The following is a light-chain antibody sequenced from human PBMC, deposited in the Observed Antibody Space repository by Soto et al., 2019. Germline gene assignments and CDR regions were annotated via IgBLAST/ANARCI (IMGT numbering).Light chain of an antibody. CDR2: DTS. J-gene: IGKJ1*01. V-gene: IGKV3-15*01. Sequence: EIVMTQSPDTLSVSPGERVTLSCRASQFVSSRLAWYQRRPGQVPRLLIYDTSTRAPGISARFSGSGSGTEFTLTISSLQSEDFAVYYCQEYIQWPPGMFGPGTKVDIK. CDR3: QEYIQWPPGM. CDR1: QFVSSR.